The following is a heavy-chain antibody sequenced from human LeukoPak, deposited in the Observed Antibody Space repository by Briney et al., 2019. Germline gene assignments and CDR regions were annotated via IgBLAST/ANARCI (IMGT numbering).Heavy chain of an antibody. D-gene: IGHD3-22*01. CDR1: GYTFTSYG. CDR3: ARANPPVSYYYDSRRDYYFDY. J-gene: IGHJ4*02. V-gene: IGHV1-18*01. Sequence: ASVKVSCKASGYTFTSYGISWVRQAPGQGLEWMGWISTYNGNTNYAQKLQGRVTMTTDTSTSTAYMELRSLRSDDTAVYYCARANPPVSYYYDSRRDYYFDYWGQGTLVTVSS. CDR2: ISTYNGNT.